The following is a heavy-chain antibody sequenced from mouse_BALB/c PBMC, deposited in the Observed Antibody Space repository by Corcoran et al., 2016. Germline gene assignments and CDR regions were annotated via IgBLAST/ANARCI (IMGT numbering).Heavy chain of an antibody. CDR2: ISYNGSN. CDR1: GYSITSGYY. Sequence: DVQLQESGPGLVKPSQSLSLTCSVTGYSITSGYYWNWIRQFPGNKLEWMGYISYNGSNNYNPSLKNRISITRDQSKNQFFLKLKSVTTEDTATYYCARVDGNYWYFDVWGAGTTVTVSS. V-gene: IGHV3-6*02. J-gene: IGHJ1*01. D-gene: IGHD2-1*01. CDR3: ARVDGNYWYFDV.